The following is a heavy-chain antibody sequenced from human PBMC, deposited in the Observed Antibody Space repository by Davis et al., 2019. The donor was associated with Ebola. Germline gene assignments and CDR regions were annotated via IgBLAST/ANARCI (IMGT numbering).Heavy chain of an antibody. CDR2: IRPDGIST. CDR1: GFTFSNYV. CDR3: ANDGYSYAFHP. Sequence: GESLKISCAASGFTFSNYVIHWVRQAPGKGLEWVACIRPDGISTYYAESVKGRFTISRDNSRNTLYLQMNTLRLEDTAMYYCANDGYSYAFHPWGQGTLVTVSS. J-gene: IGHJ5*02. V-gene: IGHV3-30*02. D-gene: IGHD5-18*01.